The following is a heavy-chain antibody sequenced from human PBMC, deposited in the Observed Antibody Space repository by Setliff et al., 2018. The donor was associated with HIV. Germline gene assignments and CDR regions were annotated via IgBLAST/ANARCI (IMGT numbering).Heavy chain of an antibody. J-gene: IGHJ4*02. CDR3: SRGPTIRGSFTGVVYTAPLPSFDT. V-gene: IGHV4-34*01. CDR1: GGSFSGFS. Sequence: PSETLSLTCAVYGGSFSGFSWNWIRQPPGKGLEWIGDINNYGVTLYTSSLAGRVTISVDTSKNQFSLTLKSLTAADTALYFCSRGPTIRGSFTGVVYTAPLPSFDTWSQGSLVTV. CDR2: INNYGVT. D-gene: IGHD3-3*01.